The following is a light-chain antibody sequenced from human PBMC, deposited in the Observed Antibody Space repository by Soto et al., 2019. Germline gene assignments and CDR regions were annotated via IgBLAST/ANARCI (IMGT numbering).Light chain of an antibody. CDR3: QQYDSYSLT. Sequence: VQMTQSPSTLSASVGDRVTITCGASQSINDLLAWYQQKPGKAPKFLIYDVSTLESGVPARFSGSGSGTEFTLTISSLQPEDFAAYYCQQYDSYSLTFGGGTKVDIK. J-gene: IGKJ4*01. CDR1: QSINDL. V-gene: IGKV1-5*01. CDR2: DVS.